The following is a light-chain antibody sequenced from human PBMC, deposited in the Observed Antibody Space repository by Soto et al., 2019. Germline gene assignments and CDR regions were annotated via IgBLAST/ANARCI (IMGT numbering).Light chain of an antibody. CDR1: STDVGGYKF. J-gene: IGLJ3*02. V-gene: IGLV2-14*01. CDR3: SSYTSTTTVWV. CDR2: DLS. Sequence: QSALTQPASVSGSPGQSITISCTGASTDVGGYKFLSWYQQHPGKAPKLIIFDLSNRPSGVSNRFSGSKSGNAASLTISGLQPEDEAYYYCSSYTSTTTVWVFGGGTQLTVL.